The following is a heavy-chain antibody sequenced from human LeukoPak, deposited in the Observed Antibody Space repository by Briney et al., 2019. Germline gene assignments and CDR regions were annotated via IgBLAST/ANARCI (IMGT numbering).Heavy chain of an antibody. CDR1: GFTFSSYG. Sequence: GGSLRLSCAASGFTFSSYGMHWVRQAPGKGLEWVAFIRYDGSNKYYADSVKGRFTISRDNSKNTLYLQMNSLRAEDTAVYYCARDRDNVAGTRGYFDYWGQGTLVTVSS. D-gene: IGHD6-19*01. J-gene: IGHJ4*02. CDR2: IRYDGSNK. CDR3: ARDRDNVAGTRGYFDY. V-gene: IGHV3-30*02.